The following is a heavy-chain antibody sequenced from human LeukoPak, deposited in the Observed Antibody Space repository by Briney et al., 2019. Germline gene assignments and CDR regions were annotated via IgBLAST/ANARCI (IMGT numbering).Heavy chain of an antibody. V-gene: IGHV3-7*01. CDR1: GFTFSRYW. CDR2: IKQDGSEK. J-gene: IGHJ5*02. D-gene: IGHD3-3*01. Sequence: GGSLRLSCAASGFTFSRYWMNWVRQAREKGVEWVANIKQDGSEKYYVDSVKGRFTISRDNAKNSLYLQMNSLRAEDTAVYYCARDLGYDFWSGYYTGWFDPWGQGTLVTVSS. CDR3: ARDLGYDFWSGYYTGWFDP.